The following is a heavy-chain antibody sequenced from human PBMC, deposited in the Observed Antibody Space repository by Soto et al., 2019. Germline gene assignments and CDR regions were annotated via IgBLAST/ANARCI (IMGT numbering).Heavy chain of an antibody. J-gene: IGHJ4*02. D-gene: IGHD5-12*01. V-gene: IGHV3-30*18. CDR3: AQDWDIVD. Sequence: QVQLVESGGGVVQPGRSLRLSCAASGFTFSSYGMHWVRQAPGKGLEWVAVISYDGSKKYYADSVKGRFTISRDNSKNTLYLQMNSLRAEDTAVYYCAQDWDIVDWGQGTLVTVSS. CDR1: GFTFSSYG. CDR2: ISYDGSKK.